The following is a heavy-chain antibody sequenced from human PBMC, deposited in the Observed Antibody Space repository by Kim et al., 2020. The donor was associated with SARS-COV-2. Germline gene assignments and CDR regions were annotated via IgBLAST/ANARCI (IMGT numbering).Heavy chain of an antibody. Sequence: GGSLRLSCAASGFTFSSYSMNWVRQAPGKGLEWVSSISSSSSYIYDADSVEGRFTISRDNAKNSLYLQMNSLRAEDTAVYYCARDLGSDNWGGYYYYGTDVWGQGTTVTVSS. CDR2: ISSSSSYI. CDR1: GFTFSSYS. D-gene: IGHD7-27*01. CDR3: ARDLGSDNWGGYYYYGTDV. V-gene: IGHV3-21*01. J-gene: IGHJ6*02.